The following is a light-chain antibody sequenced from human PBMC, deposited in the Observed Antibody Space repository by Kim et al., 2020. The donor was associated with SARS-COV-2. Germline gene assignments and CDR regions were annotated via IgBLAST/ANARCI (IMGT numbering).Light chain of an antibody. CDR3: QAWDSSTAI. V-gene: IGLV3-1*01. CDR2: QDS. CDR1: KLGDRY. Sequence: SRSPGQTASITCSGDKLGDRYVCLYQQKPGQSPILVIYQDSKRPSGIPDRCSGSNSGNTATLTISGTQTADEADYYCQAWDSSTAIFGGGTQLTVL. J-gene: IGLJ2*01.